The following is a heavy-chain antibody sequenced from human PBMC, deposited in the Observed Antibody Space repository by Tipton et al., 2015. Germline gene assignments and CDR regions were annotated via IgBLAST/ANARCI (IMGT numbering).Heavy chain of an antibody. CDR3: ARRSGRDYYGMDA. Sequence: QLVQSGGGLAKPGGSLRLSCEASGFTFTDCAMSWIRQAPGKGLEWVAYISNSGHVAYVTYSVKGRFTISRDNTNNSLSLQMTSLRVDDTAVYYCARRSGRDYYGMDAWGQGTTVTVSS. CDR2: ISNSGHVA. J-gene: IGHJ6*02. V-gene: IGHV3-11*01. D-gene: IGHD1-26*01. CDR1: GFTFTDCA.